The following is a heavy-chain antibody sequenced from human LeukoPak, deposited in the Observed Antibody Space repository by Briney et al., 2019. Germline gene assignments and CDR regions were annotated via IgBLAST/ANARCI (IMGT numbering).Heavy chain of an antibody. J-gene: IGHJ4*02. CDR1: GDSVSSRSAA. D-gene: IGHD5-18*01. CDR3: ARGVGYSHGSYYFDY. CDR2: TFYRSKWSN. Sequence: SQTLSLTCAISGDSVSSRSAAWNWIRQSPERGLEWLGRTFYRSKWSNEYAVSVKSRISIGPDTSKNQFSLQLNSVTPEDTAVYYCARGVGYSHGSYYFDYWGLGTLVTVSS. V-gene: IGHV6-1*01.